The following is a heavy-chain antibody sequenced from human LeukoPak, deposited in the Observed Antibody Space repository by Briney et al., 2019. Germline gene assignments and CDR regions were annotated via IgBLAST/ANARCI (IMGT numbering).Heavy chain of an antibody. V-gene: IGHV3-7*01. CDR2: IKQDGSET. J-gene: IGHJ4*02. D-gene: IGHD6-19*01. CDR3: ARQRGSGCLDY. Sequence: GGSLRLSCAASRFTLSNYWMSWVRHAPGKGLEWVANIKQDGSETYYLDSVKGRFTISRDNAKNSLSLRMNSLRAEDTAVYYCARQRGSGCLDYWGQGALVTVSS. CDR1: RFTLSNYW.